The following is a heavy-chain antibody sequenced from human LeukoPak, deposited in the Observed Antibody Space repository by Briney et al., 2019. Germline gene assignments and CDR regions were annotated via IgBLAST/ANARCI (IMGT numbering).Heavy chain of an antibody. J-gene: IGHJ2*01. CDR1: GGSISSSSYY. D-gene: IGHD3-10*01. Sequence: PSESLSLTCTVSGGSISSSSYYWGSIRQPPGRGLEWIGSIYYSGSNYYNPSLKSRVTISVDTSKNQFSLKLSSVTAADTAVYYCARHRFGELLHFDLWGRGTLVTVSS. CDR3: ARHRFGELLHFDL. V-gene: IGHV4-39*01. CDR2: IYYSGSN.